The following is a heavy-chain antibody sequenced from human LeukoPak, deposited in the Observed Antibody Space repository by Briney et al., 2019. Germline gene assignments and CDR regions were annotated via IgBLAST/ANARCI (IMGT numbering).Heavy chain of an antibody. CDR1: GYTFTGYH. Sequence: ASVKVSCKASGYTFTGYHMHWVRQAPGQGLEWMGRINPNSGDTNYAQKFQGRVAMTRDTSISTAFMELTRLRSDDTAVYYCARDYCSSTSCLFDYWGQGTLVTVSS. V-gene: IGHV1-2*06. CDR2: INPNSGDT. D-gene: IGHD2-2*01. J-gene: IGHJ4*02. CDR3: ARDYCSSTSCLFDY.